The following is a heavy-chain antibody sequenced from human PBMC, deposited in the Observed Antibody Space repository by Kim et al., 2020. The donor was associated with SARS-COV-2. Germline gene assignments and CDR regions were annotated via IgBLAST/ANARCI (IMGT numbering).Heavy chain of an antibody. CDR1: GFTFSNAW. CDR2: IKSKTDGGTT. V-gene: IGHV3-15*01. Sequence: SLRLSCAASGFTFSNAWMSWVRQAPGKGLEWVGRIKSKTDGGTTDYAAPVKGRFTISRDDSKNTLYLQMNSLKTEDTAVYYCTTDKAGYCSSTSCYARELDAFDIWGQGTMVTSLQ. J-gene: IGHJ3*02. D-gene: IGHD2-2*01. CDR3: TTDKAGYCSSTSCYARELDAFDI.